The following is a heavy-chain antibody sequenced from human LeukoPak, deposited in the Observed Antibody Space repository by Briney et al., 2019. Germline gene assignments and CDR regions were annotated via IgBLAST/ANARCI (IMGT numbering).Heavy chain of an antibody. CDR2: IRSDGYHT. D-gene: IGHD1-26*01. J-gene: IGHJ4*02. Sequence: QPGGSLRLSCGASGFVFDDYDMHWVRQAPGKGLEWVAFIRSDGYHTYYTDSVKGRFIITGDNFKNTLYLRMNSLRLEDMAVYYCAKPSGSGVDYWGRGTRVTVSS. CDR1: GFVFDDYD. V-gene: IGHV3-30*02. CDR3: AKPSGSGVDY.